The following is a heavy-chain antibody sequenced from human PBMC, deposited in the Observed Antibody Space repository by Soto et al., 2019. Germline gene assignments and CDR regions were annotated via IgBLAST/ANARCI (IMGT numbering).Heavy chain of an antibody. V-gene: IGHV4-30-4*01. CDR2: LYYTGST. Sequence: SETLSLTCTVSGGSINSGDSYWSWIRQPPGGGLEWIGNLYYTGSTYYNPSLKSRLTISVGTSKKQFSLLVTSVTAADTAVYFCARYRYSDSLREYYFDYWGQGTPVTVSS. CDR1: GGSINSGDSY. CDR3: ARYRYSDSLREYYFDY. J-gene: IGHJ4*02. D-gene: IGHD3-22*01.